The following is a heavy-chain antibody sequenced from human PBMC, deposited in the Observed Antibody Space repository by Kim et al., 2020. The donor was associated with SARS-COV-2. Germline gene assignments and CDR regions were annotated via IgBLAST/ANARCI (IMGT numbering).Heavy chain of an antibody. Sequence: FGKGGFTISRDNAQDSLYLQMNRLRANDTAVYYCAREGGGKVGSRRTFDIWGQGTMVTVSS. V-gene: IGHV3-48*01. J-gene: IGHJ3*02. CDR3: AREGGGKVGSRRTFDI. D-gene: IGHD3-10*01.